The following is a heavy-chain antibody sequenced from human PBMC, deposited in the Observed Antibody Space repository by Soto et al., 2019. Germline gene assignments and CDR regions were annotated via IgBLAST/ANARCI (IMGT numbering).Heavy chain of an antibody. Sequence: EVQLVESGGGLVKPGGSLRLSCAASGFTFSSYSMNWVRQAPGKGLEWVSSISSSSSYIYYADSVKGRFTISRDNAKNSLYLQMNSLRAEDTAVYYCARGGDGYKPFDYWGQGTLVTVSS. J-gene: IGHJ4*02. CDR1: GFTFSSYS. CDR2: ISSSSSYI. D-gene: IGHD5-12*01. CDR3: ARGGDGYKPFDY. V-gene: IGHV3-21*01.